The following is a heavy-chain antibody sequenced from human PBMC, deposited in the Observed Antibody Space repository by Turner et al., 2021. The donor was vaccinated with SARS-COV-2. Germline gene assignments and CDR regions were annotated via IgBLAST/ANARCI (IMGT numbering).Heavy chain of an antibody. V-gene: IGHV3-7*03. J-gene: IGHJ4*02. CDR2: IKQDGSEK. CDR3: ARLHTSSWYFDY. Sequence: EVQLLESGGGFVQPGGPLRPACAASGFTFSSYWMSWVRQAQGKGLGWVANIKQDGSEKYYVDSVKGRFTISRDNAKNSLYLQMNSLRAEDTAVYYCARLHTSSWYFDYWGQGTLVTVSS. D-gene: IGHD6-13*01. CDR1: GFTFSSYW.